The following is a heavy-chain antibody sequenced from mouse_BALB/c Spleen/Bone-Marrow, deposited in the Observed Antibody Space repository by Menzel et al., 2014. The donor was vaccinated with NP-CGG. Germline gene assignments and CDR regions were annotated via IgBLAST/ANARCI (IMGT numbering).Heavy chain of an antibody. CDR2: IDPANGNT. V-gene: IGHV14-3*02. CDR3: ARIYYYGRGYFDY. J-gene: IGHJ2*01. Sequence: VQLQQSGAELVKPGASVKLSCTAPGFNIKDTYMHWVKQRPEQGLEWIGRIDPANGNTKYDPKFQGKATITADTSSNTAYLQLSSLTSEDTAVYYCARIYYYGRGYFDYWGQGTTLTVSS. CDR1: GFNIKDTY. D-gene: IGHD1-1*01.